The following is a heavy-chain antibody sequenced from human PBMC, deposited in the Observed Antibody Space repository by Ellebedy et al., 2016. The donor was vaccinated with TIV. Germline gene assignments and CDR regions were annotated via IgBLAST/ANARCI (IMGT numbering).Heavy chain of an antibody. Sequence: MPSETLSLTCSISGGSIRGYYWGWILQPPGKGLEWIGSIYYSGSTYYNPSLKSRVTISVDTSKNQFSLKLSSVTAADTAVYYCARGMVGMPYYFDYWGQGTLVTVSS. V-gene: IGHV4-39*01. CDR1: GGSIRGYY. J-gene: IGHJ4*02. CDR2: IYYSGST. CDR3: ARGMVGMPYYFDY. D-gene: IGHD3-10*01.